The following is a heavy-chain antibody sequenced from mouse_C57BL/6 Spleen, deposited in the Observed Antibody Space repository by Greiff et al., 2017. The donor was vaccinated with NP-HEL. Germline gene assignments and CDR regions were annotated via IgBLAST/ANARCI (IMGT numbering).Heavy chain of an antibody. Sequence: EVQLQQSGPELVKPGASVKISCKASGYTFTDYYMNWVKQSHGKSLEWIGDINPNNGGTSYNQKFKGKATLTVDKSSSTAYMELRSLTSEDSAVYYCARPPTVVAPMDYWGQGTSVTVSS. CDR1: GYTFTDYY. CDR2: INPNNGGT. D-gene: IGHD1-1*01. CDR3: ARPPTVVAPMDY. V-gene: IGHV1-26*01. J-gene: IGHJ4*01.